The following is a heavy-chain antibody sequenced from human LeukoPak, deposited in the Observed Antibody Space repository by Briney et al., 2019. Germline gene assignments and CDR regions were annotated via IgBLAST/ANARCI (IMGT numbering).Heavy chain of an antibody. D-gene: IGHD3-3*01. J-gene: IGHJ6*03. CDR3: ASGGVFGVVTNYYYYYMDV. V-gene: IGHV1-2*02. CDR1: GYTFTGYY. Sequence: GASVKVSCTASGYTFTGYYMHWVRQAPGQGLEWMGWINPNSGGTNYAQKFQGRVTMTRDTSISTAYMELSRLRSDDTAVYYCASGGVFGVVTNYYYYYMDVWGKGTTVTVSS. CDR2: INPNSGGT.